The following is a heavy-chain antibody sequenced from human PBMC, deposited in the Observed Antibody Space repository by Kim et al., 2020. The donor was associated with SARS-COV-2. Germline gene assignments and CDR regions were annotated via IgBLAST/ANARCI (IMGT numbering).Heavy chain of an antibody. Sequence: GGSLRLSCAPSGFIFSTYGMHWVRQAPGKGLEWVATIWYDGSNNYYPDSVKGRFTVSRDNSKNTLYPQMNSLRAEDTAVYYCARGYCGTATCYTGGTYFDYWGRGTLVTVSS. V-gene: IGHV3-33*08. CDR3: ARGYCGTATCYTGGTYFDY. CDR2: IWYDGSNN. CDR1: GFIFSTYG. D-gene: IGHD2-2*02. J-gene: IGHJ4*02.